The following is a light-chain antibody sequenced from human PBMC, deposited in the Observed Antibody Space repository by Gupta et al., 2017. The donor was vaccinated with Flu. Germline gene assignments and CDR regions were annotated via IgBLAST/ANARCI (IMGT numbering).Light chain of an antibody. CDR3: GTWDSSLSAGV. V-gene: IGLV1-51*02. CDR1: SSNIGNNY. Sequence: QSVLTHPPSVPAAPAQNVTISCSGSSSNIGNNYVSWYQQLPGTAPKLLIYENNKRPSGIPDRFSGSKSGTSATLGITGLQTGDEADYYCGTWDSSLSAGVFGGGTKLTVL. J-gene: IGLJ3*02. CDR2: ENN.